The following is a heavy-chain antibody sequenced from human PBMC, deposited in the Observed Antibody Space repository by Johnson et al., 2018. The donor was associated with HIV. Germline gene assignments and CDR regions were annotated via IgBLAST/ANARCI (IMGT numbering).Heavy chain of an antibody. D-gene: IGHD2-2*01. V-gene: IGHV3-33*06. Sequence: QVQLVESGGGVVQPGRSLRLSCVASGFTISNYGMHWVRQAPGKGLEWVAVMWYDGSNKYYADSVKGRFTISRDNSKNTLYLQMNSLRAEDTAVYYCAKDQASSLNAFDIWGQGTMVTVSS. J-gene: IGHJ3*02. CDR3: AKDQASSLNAFDI. CDR1: GFTISNYG. CDR2: MWYDGSNK.